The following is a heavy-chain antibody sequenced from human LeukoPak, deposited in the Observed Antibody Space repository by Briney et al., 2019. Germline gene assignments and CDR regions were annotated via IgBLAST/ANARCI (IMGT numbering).Heavy chain of an antibody. CDR2: ISANAVSA. Sequence: GGSLRLSCADSRFNFSSYTINWVRQAPGKGLEWVSGISANAVSAYYADSVKGRFTISRDNSKNTLYLHMDRLGTEDTAVYYCASMPSTEIYYFYNMDVWGKGTTVTVSS. CDR3: ASMPSTEIYYFYNMDV. CDR1: RFNFSSYT. J-gene: IGHJ6*03. V-gene: IGHV3-23*01. D-gene: IGHD2-2*01.